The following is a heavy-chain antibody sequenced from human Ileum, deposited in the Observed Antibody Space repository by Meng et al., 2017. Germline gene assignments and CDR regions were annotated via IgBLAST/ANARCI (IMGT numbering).Heavy chain of an antibody. CDR3: ARTFSQLVIPRWFDF. V-gene: IGHV3-21*01. CDR1: GFTFDAYT. Sequence: GESLKISCAASGFTFDAYTMNWVRQAPGGGLEWVSCINRSSGYINYADSVKGRFTISRDNAKNALYLEMSSLRAEDAGVYYCARTFSQLVIPRWFDFWGRGTLVTVSS. D-gene: IGHD3-22*01. J-gene: IGHJ2*01. CDR2: INRSSGYI.